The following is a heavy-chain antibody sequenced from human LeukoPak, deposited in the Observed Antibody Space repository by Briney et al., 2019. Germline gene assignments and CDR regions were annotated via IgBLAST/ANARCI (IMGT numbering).Heavy chain of an antibody. J-gene: IGHJ1*01. CDR3: ARAPSEIGGYYPEYFRH. CDR1: GFTFSTYW. CDR2: IKSDGST. Sequence: GGSLRLSCAASGFTFSTYWMHWVRQDPGKGLVWVSRIKSDGSTNYADSVKGRFTISRDNAKNTVSLQMNSLRAEDTGVYYCARAPSEIGGYYPEYFRHWGQGTLVTVSS. V-gene: IGHV3-74*01. D-gene: IGHD3-22*01.